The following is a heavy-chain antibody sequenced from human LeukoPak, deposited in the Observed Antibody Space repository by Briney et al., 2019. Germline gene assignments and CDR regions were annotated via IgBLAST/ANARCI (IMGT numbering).Heavy chain of an antibody. CDR2: IKQDGSEK. J-gene: IGHJ4*02. CDR1: GFTFSRYW. CDR3: ARETARPLDY. V-gene: IGHV3-7*01. D-gene: IGHD6-6*01. Sequence: GGSLRLSCAASGFTFSRYWMSWVRQAPGKGLEWVANIKQDGSEKYYVDSVKGRFTISRDNAKNSLYLQMNSLRAEDTAVYYCARETARPLDYWGQGTLVTVSS.